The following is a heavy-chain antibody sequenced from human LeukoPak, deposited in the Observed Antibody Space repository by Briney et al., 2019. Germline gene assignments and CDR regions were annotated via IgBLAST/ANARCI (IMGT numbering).Heavy chain of an antibody. V-gene: IGHV4-39*01. J-gene: IGHJ4*02. CDR2: IYYSGST. Sequence: KASETLCLTCTVSDNSISSSSYYWAWIRQPPGKGLEWIGSIYYSGSTYYNPSLKSRVTISVDTSKNQFSLKLSSVTAADTAVYYCARQGDDGDFWGQGTLVTVSS. D-gene: IGHD1-1*01. CDR1: DNSISSSSYY. CDR3: ARQGDDGDF.